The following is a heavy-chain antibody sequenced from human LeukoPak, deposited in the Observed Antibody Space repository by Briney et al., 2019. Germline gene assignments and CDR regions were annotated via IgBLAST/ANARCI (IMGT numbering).Heavy chain of an antibody. D-gene: IGHD3-9*01. V-gene: IGHV1-3*01. CDR1: GYTFTSYA. J-gene: IGHJ4*02. CDR3: ARDSHYDILTGDGIFDY. Sequence: GASVKVSCKASGYTFTSYAMHWVRQAPGQRLEWMGWINAGNGNTKYSQKFQGRVTITRDTSASTAYMELSSLRSEDTAVYHCARDSHYDILTGDGIFDYWGQGTLVTVSS. CDR2: INAGNGNT.